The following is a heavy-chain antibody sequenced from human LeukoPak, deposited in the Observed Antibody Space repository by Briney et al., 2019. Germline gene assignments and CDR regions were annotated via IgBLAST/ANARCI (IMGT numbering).Heavy chain of an antibody. V-gene: IGHV3-7*01. J-gene: IGHJ4*02. Sequence: ETLSLTCAVYGGSFSGYYWSWVRQAPGKGLEWVANIKQDGSEKYYVDSVKGRSTISRDNAKNLPYLQMDSLRDEDAAVYYCARDKIVGATLFDYWGQGTLVTVSS. CDR3: ARDKIVGATLFDY. CDR2: IKQDGSEK. CDR1: GGSFSGYY. D-gene: IGHD1-26*01.